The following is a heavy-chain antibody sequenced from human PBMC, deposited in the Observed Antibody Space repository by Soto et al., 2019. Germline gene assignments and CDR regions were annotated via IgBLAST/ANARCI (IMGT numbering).Heavy chain of an antibody. CDR3: ARGFGRFNY. J-gene: IGHJ4*02. Sequence: EVQLLESGGGLVQPGGSLRLSCGVSGFTFNDFEMNWVRQAPGKGLEWLAYIDGSGTTKKYADSVRGRFTISRDNPNNSLFLQMSSLSAADTANYYCARGFGRFNYWGQGTQVSVSS. CDR1: GFTFNDFE. V-gene: IGHV3-48*03. CDR2: IDGSGTTK. D-gene: IGHD3-10*01.